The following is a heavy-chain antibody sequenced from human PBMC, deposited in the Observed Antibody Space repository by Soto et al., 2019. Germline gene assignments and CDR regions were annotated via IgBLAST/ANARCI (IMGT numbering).Heavy chain of an antibody. CDR3: ARARGEDGDPVGYFDL. Sequence: EVQLVESGGGLVQPGGSLRLSCAASGCTFSSYWMSWVRQAPGKGLEWVANIKQDGSEKYYVDSVKGRFTLSRDNAKNSLYLQMNSLRAEDTAVYYCARARGEDGDPVGYFDLWGRGTLVTVSS. CDR2: IKQDGSEK. CDR1: GCTFSSYW. D-gene: IGHD4-17*01. J-gene: IGHJ2*01. V-gene: IGHV3-7*01.